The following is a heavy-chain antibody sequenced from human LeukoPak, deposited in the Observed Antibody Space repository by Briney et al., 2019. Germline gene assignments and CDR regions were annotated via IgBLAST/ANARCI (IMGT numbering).Heavy chain of an antibody. J-gene: IGHJ5*02. CDR3: ARDTYDYYFDP. D-gene: IGHD1-26*01. Sequence: SETLSLTCTVSGGSISSYYWSWIRQPAGKGLEWIGRIYSTGSTNYNPSLKSRVTMSVDTSKNQFSLRLRSVTAADTAVYYCARDTYDYYFDPWGQGILVTVSS. V-gene: IGHV4-4*07. CDR2: IYSTGST. CDR1: GGSISSYY.